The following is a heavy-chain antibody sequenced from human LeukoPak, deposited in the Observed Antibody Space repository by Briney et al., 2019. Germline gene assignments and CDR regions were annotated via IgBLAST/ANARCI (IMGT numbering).Heavy chain of an antibody. Sequence: PSVSLTLSCSASGFDLWSYAMIWVRQVPGKGLEWVADISGGGDGTHYADYVQGRFTISRYNTTNSVLLQIGNLSAPDTAVYSCVRVNYGGNSGYHFDYWGQGTLVTVSS. CDR1: GFDLWSYA. J-gene: IGHJ4*02. V-gene: IGHV3-23*01. CDR2: ISGGGDGT. D-gene: IGHD4-23*01. CDR3: VRVNYGGNSGYHFDY.